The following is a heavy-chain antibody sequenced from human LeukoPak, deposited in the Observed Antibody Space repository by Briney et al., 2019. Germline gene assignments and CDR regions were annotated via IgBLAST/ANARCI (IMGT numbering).Heavy chain of an antibody. J-gene: IGHJ4*02. CDR1: GFTFTSYA. V-gene: IGHV3-23*01. CDR3: AKDGPLVGPYYFDY. CDR2: ISGSGVST. Sequence: GGSLRLSCAASGFTFTSYAMNWVRQAPGKGLEWVSAISGSGVSTFYADSVKGRFTISRDNSKNTLYLQMNNLRAEDTAVYYCAKDGPLVGPYYFDYWGQGTLVTVSS. D-gene: IGHD1-26*01.